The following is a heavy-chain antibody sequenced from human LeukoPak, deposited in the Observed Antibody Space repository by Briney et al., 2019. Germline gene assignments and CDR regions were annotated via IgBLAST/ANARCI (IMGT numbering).Heavy chain of an antibody. V-gene: IGHV3-21*01. CDR3: ARGNTRYYDSSGYSYYYYYYMDV. Sequence: GGSLRLSCAASGFTFSSYSMNWVRQAPGKGLEWVSSISSSSSYIYYADSVKGRFTISRDNAKNSLYLQMNSLRAEDTAVYYCARGNTRYYDSSGYSYYYYYYMDVWGKGTTVTVSS. CDR1: GFTFSSYS. CDR2: ISSSSSYI. D-gene: IGHD3-22*01. J-gene: IGHJ6*03.